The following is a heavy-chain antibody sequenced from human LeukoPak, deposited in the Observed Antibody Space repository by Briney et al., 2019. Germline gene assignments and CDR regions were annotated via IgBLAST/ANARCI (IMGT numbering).Heavy chain of an antibody. V-gene: IGHV3-9*01. Sequence: GGSLRLSCAASGFTFDDYAMHWVRQVPGKGLEWVSGISWNSRAIGYADSVRGRFTISRDNAKNSLYLQMNSLRAEDTAVYYCARAQYSSGWPEGDYWGQGTLVTVSS. CDR1: GFTFDDYA. D-gene: IGHD6-19*01. J-gene: IGHJ4*02. CDR2: ISWNSRAI. CDR3: ARAQYSSGWPEGDY.